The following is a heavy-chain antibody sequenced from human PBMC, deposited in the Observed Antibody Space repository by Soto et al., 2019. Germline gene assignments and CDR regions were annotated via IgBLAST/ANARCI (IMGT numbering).Heavy chain of an antibody. Sequence: QVQLHLSGPGLVKPSQTLSLTCAIFGDSVSSNTAAWNWIRQSPSRGLEWLGRTYYRSKWYTDYAVSVKSRITINPDTSKNQLSLQLSYVTPEDSAVYYCSRGADSGWYPTRLDVWGQGTTVTVSS. CDR2: TYYRSKWYT. CDR3: SRGADSGWYPTRLDV. D-gene: IGHD6-19*01. J-gene: IGHJ6*02. V-gene: IGHV6-1*01. CDR1: GDSVSSNTAA.